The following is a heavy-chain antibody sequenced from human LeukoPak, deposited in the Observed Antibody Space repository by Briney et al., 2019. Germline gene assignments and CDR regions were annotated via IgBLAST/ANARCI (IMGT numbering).Heavy chain of an antibody. CDR1: GGSISSGDYY. CDR2: IYYSGST. Sequence: SQTLSLTCTVSGGSISSGDYYWSWIRQPPGKGLEWIGYIYYSGSTYYNPSLKSRVTISVDTSKNQFSLKLSSVTAADTAVYYCARTKFTNYYGSGSSTNWFDPWGQGTLVTVSS. CDR3: ARTKFTNYYGSGSSTNWFDP. D-gene: IGHD3-10*01. V-gene: IGHV4-30-4*01. J-gene: IGHJ5*02.